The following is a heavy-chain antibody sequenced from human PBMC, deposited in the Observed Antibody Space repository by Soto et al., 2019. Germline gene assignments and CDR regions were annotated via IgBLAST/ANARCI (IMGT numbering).Heavy chain of an antibody. J-gene: IGHJ6*03. Sequence: PSETLSLTCAVYGGSFSGYYCSWIRQPPGKGLEWIGEINHSGSTNYNPSLKSRVTISVDTSKNQFSLKLSSVTAADTAVYYCARGYCSGGSCYGNYYYYYMDVWGKGTTVTVSS. D-gene: IGHD2-15*01. V-gene: IGHV4-34*01. CDR2: INHSGST. CDR3: ARGYCSGGSCYGNYYYYYMDV. CDR1: GGSFSGYY.